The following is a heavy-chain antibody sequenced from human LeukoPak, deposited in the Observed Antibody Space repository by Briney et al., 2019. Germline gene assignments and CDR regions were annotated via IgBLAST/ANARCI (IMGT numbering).Heavy chain of an antibody. D-gene: IGHD5-24*01. V-gene: IGHV5-51*01. CDR1: GYNFANYW. Sequence: GESLKISCKGSGYNFANYWIGWVRQMPGKGLEWMGIIYPGDSDTTYSPSFQGQVTISADKSISTAYLQWSSLKASDTAMYYCARRRDGYNYVGTDYWGQGTLVTVSS. CDR2: IYPGDSDT. CDR3: ARRRDGYNYVGTDY. J-gene: IGHJ4*02.